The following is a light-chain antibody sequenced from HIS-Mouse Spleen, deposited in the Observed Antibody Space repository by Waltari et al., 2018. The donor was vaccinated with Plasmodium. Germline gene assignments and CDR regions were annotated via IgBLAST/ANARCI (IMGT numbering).Light chain of an antibody. CDR2: AAS. CDR3: QQSYSTWT. Sequence: DIQMTQSPSSLSASVGDRVTITFRASQSISSYLNWYQQKPGKAPKLLIYAASSLQSGVPSMFSGSGSGTDFTLTISSLQPEDFATYYCQQSYSTWTFGQGTKVEIK. CDR1: QSISSY. V-gene: IGKV1-39*01. J-gene: IGKJ1*01.